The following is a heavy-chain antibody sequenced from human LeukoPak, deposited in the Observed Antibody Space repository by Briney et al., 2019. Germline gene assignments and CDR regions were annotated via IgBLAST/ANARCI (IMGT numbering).Heavy chain of an antibody. Sequence: GGSLKLSCAASGFTFSSYSMNWVRQAPGKGLEWVSSISSSSSYIYYADSVKGRFTISRDNAKNSLYLQMNSLRAEDTAVYYCARDLANQLDDYWGQGTLVTVSS. D-gene: IGHD2-2*01. CDR3: ARDLANQLDDY. CDR1: GFTFSSYS. CDR2: ISSSSSYI. V-gene: IGHV3-21*01. J-gene: IGHJ4*02.